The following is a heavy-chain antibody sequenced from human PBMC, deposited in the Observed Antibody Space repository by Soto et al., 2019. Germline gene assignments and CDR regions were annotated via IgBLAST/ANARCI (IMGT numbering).Heavy chain of an antibody. CDR1: GYTFTSYG. J-gene: IGHJ6*02. Sequence: ASVKVSCKASGYTFTSYGISWVRQAPGQGLEWMGWISAYNGNTNYAQKLQGRDTMTTDTSTSTAYMELRSLRSDDTAEYYCARDMDLQQQQRTTRDYYYYGMDVWGQGTTVTVSS. CDR3: ARDMDLQQQQRTTRDYYYYGMDV. D-gene: IGHD6-13*01. CDR2: ISAYNGNT. V-gene: IGHV1-18*01.